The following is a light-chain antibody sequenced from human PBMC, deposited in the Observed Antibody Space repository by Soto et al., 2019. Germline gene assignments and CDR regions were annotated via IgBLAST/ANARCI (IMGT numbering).Light chain of an antibody. CDR3: QQRHRWPIT. CDR2: GAS. Sequence: EFVLTQSPGTLSLSPGERSTLSCRASQSVAYTYLAWFQQKPGQAPRFLIYGASNRATGIPDRFSGSGSGTDFTLTISSLEPEDSAVYYCQQRHRWPITFGQGTRLEI. V-gene: IGKV3D-20*02. J-gene: IGKJ5*01. CDR1: QSVAYTY.